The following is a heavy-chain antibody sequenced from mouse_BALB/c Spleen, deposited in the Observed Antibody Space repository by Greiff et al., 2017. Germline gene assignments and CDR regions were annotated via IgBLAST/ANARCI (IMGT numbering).Heavy chain of an antibody. J-gene: IGHJ4*01. Sequence: EVKLMESGGGLVKPGGSLKLSCAASGFTFSSYAMSWVRQTPEKRLEWVATISSGGSYTYYPDSVKGRFTISRDNAKNTLYLQMSSLRSEDTAMYYCARGKVTMSYAMDYWGQGTSVTVSS. CDR3: ARGKVTMSYAMDY. D-gene: IGHD1-1*02. CDR2: ISSGGSYT. V-gene: IGHV5-9-3*01. CDR1: GFTFSSYA.